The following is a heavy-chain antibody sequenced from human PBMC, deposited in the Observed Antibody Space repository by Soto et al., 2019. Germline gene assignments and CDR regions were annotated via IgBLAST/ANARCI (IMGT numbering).Heavy chain of an antibody. D-gene: IGHD6-13*01. CDR2: ISAYNGNT. Sequence: ASVKVSCKASGYTFTSYGISWVRQAPGQGLEWMGWISAYNGNTNYAQKLQGRVTMTTDTSTSTAYMELRSLRSDDTAVYYCARDPGLLAAAGLFGYWGQGTLVTVSS. J-gene: IGHJ4*02. CDR1: GYTFTSYG. CDR3: ARDPGLLAAAGLFGY. V-gene: IGHV1-18*01.